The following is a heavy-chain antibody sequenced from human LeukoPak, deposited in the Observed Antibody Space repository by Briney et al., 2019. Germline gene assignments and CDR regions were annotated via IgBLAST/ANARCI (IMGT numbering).Heavy chain of an antibody. D-gene: IGHD4-17*01. CDR2: INHSGST. J-gene: IGHJ5*02. CDR1: GGSFSDYY. CDR3: ARGVYGDQPTSSWGNWFDP. V-gene: IGHV4-34*01. Sequence: PSETLSLTCAVYGGSFSDYYWSWIRQPPGKGLEWIGEINHSGSTNYNPSLKSRVTISVDTSKNQFSLKLSSVTAADTAVYYCARGVYGDQPTSSWGNWFDPWGQGTLVTVSS.